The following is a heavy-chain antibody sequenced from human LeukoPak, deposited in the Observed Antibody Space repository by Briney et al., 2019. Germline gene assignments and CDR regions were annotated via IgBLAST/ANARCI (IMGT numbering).Heavy chain of an antibody. V-gene: IGHV4-39*07. CDR2: IYYSGST. Sequence: SETLSLTCTVSGGSISSSSYYWGWIRQPPGKGLEWIGSIYYSGSTYYNPSLKSRVTISVDTSKNQFSLKLSSVTAADTAVYYCARDQTYYYGSGSYYNPWEGWFDPWGQGTLVTVSS. D-gene: IGHD3-10*01. CDR1: GGSISSSSYY. CDR3: ARDQTYYYGSGSYYNPWEGWFDP. J-gene: IGHJ5*02.